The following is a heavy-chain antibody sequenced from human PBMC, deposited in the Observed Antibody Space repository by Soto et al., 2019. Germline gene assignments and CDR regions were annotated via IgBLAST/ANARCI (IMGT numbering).Heavy chain of an antibody. D-gene: IGHD3-10*01. V-gene: IGHV3-33*01. CDR1: GFTFSSYG. CDR2: IWYDGSNK. CDR3: ARDLFWFGELSPPYYYYGMDV. Sequence: GGSLRLSCAASGFTFSSYGMHWVRQAPGKGLEWVAVIWYDGSNKYYADSVKGRFTISRDNSKNTLYLQMNSLRAEDTAVYYCARDLFWFGELSPPYYYYGMDVWGQGTTVTVSS. J-gene: IGHJ6*02.